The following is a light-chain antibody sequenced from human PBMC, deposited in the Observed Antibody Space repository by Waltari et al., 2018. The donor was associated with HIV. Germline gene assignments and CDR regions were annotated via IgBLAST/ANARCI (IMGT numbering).Light chain of an antibody. CDR2: SNK. Sequence: QSVLTQPPSASGTPGQRVTISCSGSRSNIASNTVNWYQQLPGTAPKLLIYSNKQRPYGVPDRFSGSKSGTSASLAISGLQSEDEADYYCAAWDDNLNGWVFGGGTKLTV. CDR3: AAWDDNLNGWV. V-gene: IGLV1-44*01. J-gene: IGLJ3*02. CDR1: RSNIASNT.